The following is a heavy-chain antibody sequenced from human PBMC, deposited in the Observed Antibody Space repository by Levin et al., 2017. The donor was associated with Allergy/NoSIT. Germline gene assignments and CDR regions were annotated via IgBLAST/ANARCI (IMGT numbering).Heavy chain of an antibody. CDR3: ATQGGVRMAAAVDAGGY. V-gene: IGHV1-69*13. D-gene: IGHD6-25*01. Sequence: SVKVSCKASGGTFGSYAISWVRQAPGQGLEWMGGIIPIFDTANYAQRFQGRVTITADESTSTVFVELSGLRSDDTAVYYCATQGGVRMAAAVDAGGYWGQGTLVTVSS. CDR1: GGTFGSYA. CDR2: IIPIFDTA. J-gene: IGHJ4*02.